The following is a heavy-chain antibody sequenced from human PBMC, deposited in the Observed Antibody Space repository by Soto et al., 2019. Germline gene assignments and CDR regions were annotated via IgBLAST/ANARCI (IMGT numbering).Heavy chain of an antibody. CDR1: GGSISSSN. D-gene: IGHD3-22*01. CDR2: ISYEGSNK. V-gene: IGHV3-30-3*01. CDR3: ASYCDSSCQGPNLDY. J-gene: IGHJ4*02. Sequence: LSLTCAVSGGSISSSNRWSGVRQAPGQGLEWVAVISYEGSNKYYADSVKGRFTISRDNPKNTLYLQMNSVRAEDTAVYYCASYCDSSCQGPNLDYWGQGTLVTVSS.